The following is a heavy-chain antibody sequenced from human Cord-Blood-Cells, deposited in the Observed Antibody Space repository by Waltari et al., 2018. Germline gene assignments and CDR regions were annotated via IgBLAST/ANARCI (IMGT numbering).Heavy chain of an antibody. D-gene: IGHD3-10*01. V-gene: IGHV3-23*01. Sequence: EVQLLESGGGLVQPGGSLRLSCAASGFTFSSYAMSWVRQAPGKGLEWVSAISGSGGRTYYADSVKGRFTISRDNSKNTLYLQMNSLRAEDTAVYYCAKDWYGSGSYYPNWFDPWGQGTLVTVSS. J-gene: IGHJ5*02. CDR3: AKDWYGSGSYYPNWFDP. CDR1: GFTFSSYA. CDR2: ISGSGGRT.